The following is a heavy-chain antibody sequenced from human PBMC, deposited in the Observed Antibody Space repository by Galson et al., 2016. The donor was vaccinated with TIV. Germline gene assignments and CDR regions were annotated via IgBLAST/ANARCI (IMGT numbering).Heavy chain of an antibody. Sequence: SLRLSCASSGFNFGDYAMSWVRQAPGKGLEWVGFIRSKFYGGTTDYAASLKGRITISRDDSKGIAYLQMISLKTEDTAVYFCARDEFYGGNSFDLWGQGTLVTVSS. CDR1: GFNFGDYA. CDR3: ARDEFYGGNSFDL. CDR2: IRSKFYGGTT. D-gene: IGHD4-23*01. V-gene: IGHV3-49*04. J-gene: IGHJ4*02.